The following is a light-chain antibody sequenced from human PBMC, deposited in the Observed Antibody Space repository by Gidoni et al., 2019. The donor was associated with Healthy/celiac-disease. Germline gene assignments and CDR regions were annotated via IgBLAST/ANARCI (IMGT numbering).Light chain of an antibody. Sequence: GYRGTITCRASPSISSCLAWYQQKPGQAPKLLIYYASSLESGVPSRFSGSGSGTEFTLTISSLQPDDFAIYYCQQYNSSLLTFGGGTKVEIK. CDR2: YAS. CDR1: PSISSC. CDR3: QQYNSSLLT. J-gene: IGKJ4*01. V-gene: IGKV1-5*01.